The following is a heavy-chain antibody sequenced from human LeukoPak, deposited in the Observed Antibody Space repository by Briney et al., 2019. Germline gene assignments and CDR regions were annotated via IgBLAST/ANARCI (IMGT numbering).Heavy chain of an antibody. Sequence: GGSLRLSCAASGFTFSSYAMSWVRQAPGKGLEWVSTISDSGGSTYYADSVKGRLTISRDNSKNTLYLQMNSLRAEDTAVYYCANGLYYMDVWGKGTTVTVSS. CDR1: GFTFSSYA. V-gene: IGHV3-23*01. CDR3: ANGLYYMDV. J-gene: IGHJ6*03. CDR2: ISDSGGST.